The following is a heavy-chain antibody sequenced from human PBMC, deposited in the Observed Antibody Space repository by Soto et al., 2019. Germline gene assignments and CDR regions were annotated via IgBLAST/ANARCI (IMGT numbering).Heavy chain of an antibody. Sequence: QVQLVQSGAEEKKPGASVKVSCKASGYTFTGYAMHWVRQAPGQRLEWMGWINAGNGNTKYSQRFQGRVTITRDTYASTGYMGRSSLKSEDTAVYYCARAVAVPADFDYWGQGTLVTVSS. CDR2: INAGNGNT. CDR3: ARAVAVPADFDY. J-gene: IGHJ4*02. CDR1: GYTFTGYA. D-gene: IGHD6-19*01. V-gene: IGHV1-3*05.